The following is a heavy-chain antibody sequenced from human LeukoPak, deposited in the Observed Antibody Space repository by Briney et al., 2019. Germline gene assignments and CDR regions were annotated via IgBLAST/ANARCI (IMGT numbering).Heavy chain of an antibody. V-gene: IGHV3-21*01. CDR3: ARDADYYDTRLDF. J-gene: IGHJ4*02. CDR2: ISSSSSYI. CDR1: GFTFSSYS. Sequence: PGGSLRLSCAASGFTFSSYSMNWVRQAPGKGLELVSSISSSSSYIYYADSVKGRFTISRDNAKNSLYLQMNSLRAEDTAVYYCARDADYYDTRLDFWGQGTVVTVSS. D-gene: IGHD3-22*01.